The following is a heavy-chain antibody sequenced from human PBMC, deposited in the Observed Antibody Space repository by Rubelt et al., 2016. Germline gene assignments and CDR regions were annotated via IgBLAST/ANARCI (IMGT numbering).Heavy chain of an antibody. Sequence: QLQLQESGPGLVKPSETLSLTCAVYGGSFSAYYWSWIRQPPGKGLEWIGEINHSGRTYYNQSLKSRVTISTDTSKNQFSRKLSSGTAADTAVYFCASHIRDGTSGYYYGHWGQGTLVTVSS. D-gene: IGHD3-22*01. J-gene: IGHJ4*02. CDR2: INHSGRT. CDR3: ASHIRDGTSGYYYGH. V-gene: IGHV4-34*01. CDR1: GGSFSAYY.